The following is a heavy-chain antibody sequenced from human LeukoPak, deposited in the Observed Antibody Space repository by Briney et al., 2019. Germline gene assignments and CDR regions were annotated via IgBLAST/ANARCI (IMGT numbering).Heavy chain of an antibody. D-gene: IGHD2-15*01. CDR1: GFTFSSYG. V-gene: IGHV3-30*18. J-gene: IGHJ4*02. CDR3: AKSPDCSGGSCDDY. CDR2: ISYDGSNK. Sequence: PGRSLRLSCAASGFTFSSYGMHWVRQAPGKGLEWVAVISYDGSNKYYADSVKGRFTISRDNSKNTLYLQMNSLRAEDTAVYYCAKSPDCSGGSCDDYWGQGTLVTVSS.